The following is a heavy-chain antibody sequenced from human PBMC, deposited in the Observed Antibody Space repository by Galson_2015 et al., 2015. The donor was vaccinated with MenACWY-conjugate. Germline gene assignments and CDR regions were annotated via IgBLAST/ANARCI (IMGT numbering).Heavy chain of an antibody. D-gene: IGHD6-19*01. Sequence: SLRLSCAASGFAFRDYCMHWVRHAPGKGLECVSRICAGGISIMYGDSVRGRFTISRDDAENTLYLRMDSLRADDTAVYFCVRGSSGWRGMDIWGQGTTVTVSS. CDR1: GFAFRDYC. CDR3: VRGSSGWRGMDI. V-gene: IGHV3-74*03. CDR2: ICAGGISI. J-gene: IGHJ6*02.